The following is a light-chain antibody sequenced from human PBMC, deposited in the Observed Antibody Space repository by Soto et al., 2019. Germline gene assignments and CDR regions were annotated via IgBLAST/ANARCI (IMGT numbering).Light chain of an antibody. CDR2: GAS. CDR3: QQYNNWSPVT. Sequence: EIVMTQSPATLSVSPGERATLSCRASQSVSSNLAWYQQKPGRAPRLLTYGASTRATGIPARFSGSGSGTEFTLTISSLQSEDFAVYYCQQYNNWSPVTFGPGTKVDIK. V-gene: IGKV3-15*01. CDR1: QSVSSN. J-gene: IGKJ1*01.